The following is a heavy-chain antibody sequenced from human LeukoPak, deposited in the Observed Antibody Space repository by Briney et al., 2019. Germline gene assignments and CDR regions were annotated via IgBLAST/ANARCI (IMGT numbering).Heavy chain of an antibody. Sequence: ASVKVSCKVSGYTLIELSMLWVRQAPGKRLERTGGFDPEDGETIYAQKFQGRVTMTEDTSTDTAYMELSSLRSEDTAVYYCATSPSPYYYDSSGYYYDWGQGTLVTVSS. CDR3: ATSPSPYYYDSSGYYYD. CDR2: FDPEDGET. CDR1: GYTLIELS. J-gene: IGHJ4*02. D-gene: IGHD3-22*01. V-gene: IGHV1-24*01.